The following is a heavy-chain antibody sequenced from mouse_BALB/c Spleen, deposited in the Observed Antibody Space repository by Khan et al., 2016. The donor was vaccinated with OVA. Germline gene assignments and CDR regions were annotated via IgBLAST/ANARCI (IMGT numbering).Heavy chain of an antibody. Sequence: QVQLKESGAELARPGASVRMSCKASGYTITSNTIHWINQRLGQGQEWIGYINPRSGYTNYNQNFKDKATLTADKSSSTAYMQLSSLTTEDSAVYYCARRTTGYTMDSWGQGTSVTVSS. CDR1: GYTITSNT. J-gene: IGHJ4*01. V-gene: IGHV1-4*01. CDR2: INPRSGYT. D-gene: IGHD2-14*01. CDR3: ARRTTGYTMDS.